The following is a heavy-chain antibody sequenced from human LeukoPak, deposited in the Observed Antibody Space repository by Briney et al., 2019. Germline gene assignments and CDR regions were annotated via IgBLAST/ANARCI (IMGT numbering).Heavy chain of an antibody. CDR3: ARTFGNILTGYYPDY. CDR2: INPNSGGT. V-gene: IGHV1-2*02. Sequence: ASVKVSCKASGYAFTGYYMHWVRQAPGQGLEWMGWINPNSGGTNYAQKFQGRVTMTRDTSISTAYMELSRLRSDDTAVYYCARTFGNILTGYYPDYWGQGTLVTVS. CDR1: GYAFTGYY. D-gene: IGHD3-9*01. J-gene: IGHJ4*02.